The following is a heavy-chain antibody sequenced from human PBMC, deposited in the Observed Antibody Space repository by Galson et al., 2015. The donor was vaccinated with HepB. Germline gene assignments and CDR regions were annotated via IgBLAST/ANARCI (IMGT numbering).Heavy chain of an antibody. CDR1: GFTFSSYA. CDR3: ARGPLRYLDY. Sequence: SLRLSCAASGFTFSSYAMNWIRQTPGKGLEWVSAVSGPGGSTYYADSVKGRFIISRDNSKNTLSLEINTVRLEDTAVYYCARGPLRYLDYWGQGTPVTVSS. CDR2: VSGPGGST. V-gene: IGHV3-23*01. J-gene: IGHJ4*02. D-gene: IGHD5-12*01.